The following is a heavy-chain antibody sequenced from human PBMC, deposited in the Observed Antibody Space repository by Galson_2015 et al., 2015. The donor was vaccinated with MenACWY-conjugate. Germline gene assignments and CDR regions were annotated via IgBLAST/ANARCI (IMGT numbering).Heavy chain of an antibody. J-gene: IGHJ3*02. CDR1: GDSISNTNW. CDR3: SRRRPRDIGAGFDI. V-gene: IGHV4-4*02. Sequence: TLSLTCVVSGDSISNTNWWSWVRQSPGKGLVWIGEIYHTGHTRYNPSLKSRLTTPVDTSKNQFSLKLKSVTAADTAVYYCSRRRPRDIGAGFDIWGQGTMVTVSS. D-gene: IGHD3-16*01. CDR2: IYHTGHT.